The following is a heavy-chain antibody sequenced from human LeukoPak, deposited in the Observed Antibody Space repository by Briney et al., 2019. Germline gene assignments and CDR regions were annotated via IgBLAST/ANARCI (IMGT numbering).Heavy chain of an antibody. V-gene: IGHV3-53*01. D-gene: IGHD3-10*01. Sequence: PGGSLRLSCAASGITVSSNYMSWVRQAPGKGLEWVAVIYSGGSTYYADSVKGRITISRDNSKNTLYLQMNSLRAEDTAVYYCAREREYYYGSGSYSYYFDYWGQGTLVTVSS. CDR1: GITVSSNY. J-gene: IGHJ4*02. CDR2: IYSGGST. CDR3: AREREYYYGSGSYSYYFDY.